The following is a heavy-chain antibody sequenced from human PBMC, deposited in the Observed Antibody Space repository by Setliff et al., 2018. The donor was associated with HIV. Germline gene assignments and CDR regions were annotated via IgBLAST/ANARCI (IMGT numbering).Heavy chain of an antibody. J-gene: IGHJ5*02. CDR1: GGSISTSSYY. CDR3: ARDIRGSNNWFDP. CDR2: IYYSGST. D-gene: IGHD3-16*01. Sequence: SETLSLTCTVSGGSISTSSYYWGWIRQPPGKGLEWIGYIYYSGSTNYNPSLKSRVTISVDTSKNQFSLKLSSVTAADTAVYYCARDIRGSNNWFDPWGQGTLVTVSS. V-gene: IGHV4-61*01.